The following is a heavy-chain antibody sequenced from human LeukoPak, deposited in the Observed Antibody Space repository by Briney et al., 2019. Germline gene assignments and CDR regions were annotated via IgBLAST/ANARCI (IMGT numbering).Heavy chain of an antibody. J-gene: IGHJ4*02. D-gene: IGHD2-15*01. CDR2: ISGSGGST. Sequence: GGSLRLSCAASGFTFSSYAMSWVRPAPGKGLEWVSAISGSGGSTYYADSVKGRFIISRDNSKNTLYLQMNSLRAEDTAVYYCAKAFMIVVVVAAPFDYWGQGTLVTVSS. CDR1: GFTFSSYA. CDR3: AKAFMIVVVVAAPFDY. V-gene: IGHV3-23*01.